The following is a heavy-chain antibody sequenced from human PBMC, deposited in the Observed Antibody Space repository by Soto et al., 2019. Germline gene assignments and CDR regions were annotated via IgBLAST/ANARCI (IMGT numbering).Heavy chain of an antibody. Sequence: GASVKLSCKASGYTFTSYGITWVRQAPGQGLERMGWISAHNGNTDYAQKLQGRVIVTRAPSTSTAYMELRSLISDDTAVYYCARGRYGDYWGQGALVTVSS. V-gene: IGHV1-18*01. D-gene: IGHD1-1*01. J-gene: IGHJ4*02. CDR2: ISAHNGNT. CDR1: GYTFTSYG. CDR3: ARGRYGDY.